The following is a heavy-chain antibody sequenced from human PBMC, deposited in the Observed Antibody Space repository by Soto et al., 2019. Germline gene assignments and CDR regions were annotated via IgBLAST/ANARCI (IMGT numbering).Heavy chain of an antibody. CDR2: IYYSGST. CDR1: GGSISSSSYY. Sequence: SETLSLTCTVSGGSISSSSYYWGWIRQPPGKGLEWIGSIYYSGSTYYNPSLKSRVTISVDTSKNQFSLKLSSVTAADTAVYYCARGGWSDNWFVPWGQGTLVTVPQ. D-gene: IGHD6-19*01. J-gene: IGHJ5*02. CDR3: ARGGWSDNWFVP. V-gene: IGHV4-39*01.